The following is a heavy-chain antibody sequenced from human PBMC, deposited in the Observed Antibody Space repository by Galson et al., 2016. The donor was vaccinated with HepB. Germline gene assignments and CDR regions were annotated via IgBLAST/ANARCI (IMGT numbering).Heavy chain of an antibody. D-gene: IGHD6-19*01. V-gene: IGHV1-18*01. CDR1: GYTFTTYG. J-gene: IGHJ6*02. CDR3: ARTPSPGRSGWLRNYYYGMDV. Sequence: SVKVSCKASGYTFTTYGITWVRQAPGQGLEWMGWISAYNGNTNYAQKLQGRVTMTTDTSTSTAYMEMRSLRSDDTAIYYCARTPSPGRSGWLRNYYYGMDVWGQGTTVTVS. CDR2: ISAYNGNT.